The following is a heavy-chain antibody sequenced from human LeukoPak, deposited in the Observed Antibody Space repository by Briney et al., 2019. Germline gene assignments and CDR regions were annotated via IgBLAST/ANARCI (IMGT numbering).Heavy chain of an antibody. CDR1: GGTFSSYA. V-gene: IGHV1-69*05. J-gene: IGHJ6*03. Sequence: SVKVSCKASGGTFSSYAISWVRQAPGHGLEWMGGIIPIFGTANYAQKFQGRVTITTDESTSTAYMELSSLRSEDTAVYYCARATMVRGWSYYYMDVWGKGTTVTVSS. CDR2: IIPIFGTA. CDR3: ARATMVRGWSYYYMDV. D-gene: IGHD3-10*01.